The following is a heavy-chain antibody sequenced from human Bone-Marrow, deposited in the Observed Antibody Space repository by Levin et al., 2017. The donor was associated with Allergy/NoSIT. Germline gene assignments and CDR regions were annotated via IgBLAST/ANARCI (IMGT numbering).Heavy chain of an antibody. Sequence: SCAASGFIFSSYTMDWVRQAPGKGLECVSSISSSSSYINYADSVKGRFTISRDNAKNSLYLQMNNLRAEDTAVYYCARGSRGTYYLNDYWGQGTRVTVSS. CDR2: ISSSSSYI. CDR3: ARGSRGTYYLNDY. V-gene: IGHV3-21*01. CDR1: GFIFSSYT. J-gene: IGHJ4*02. D-gene: IGHD1-26*01.